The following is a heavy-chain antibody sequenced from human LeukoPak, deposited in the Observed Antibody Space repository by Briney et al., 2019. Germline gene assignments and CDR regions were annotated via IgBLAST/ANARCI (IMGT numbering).Heavy chain of an antibody. Sequence: GGSLRLSCAASGFTFSSYGMHWVRQAPGKGLEWVTLISYDGSNKYYADSVKGRFTISRDNSKNTLYLQMNSLTAEDTAVYYCAKGGRFGESTSYFDYWGQGTLVTVSS. CDR3: AKGGRFGESTSYFDY. CDR2: ISYDGSNK. D-gene: IGHD3-10*01. J-gene: IGHJ4*02. V-gene: IGHV3-30*18. CDR1: GFTFSSYG.